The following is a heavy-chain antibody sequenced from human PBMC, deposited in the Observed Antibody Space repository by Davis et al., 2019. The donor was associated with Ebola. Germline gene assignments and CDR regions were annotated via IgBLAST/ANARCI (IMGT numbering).Heavy chain of an antibody. CDR3: ARGLLQQWLAPFDY. J-gene: IGHJ4*02. V-gene: IGHV1-69*13. CDR2: IIPIFGTA. Sequence: SVKVSCRASGYTFTSYGISWVRQAPGQGLEWMGGIIPIFGTANYAQKFQGRVTITADESTSTAYMELRSLRSDDTAVYYCARGLLQQWLAPFDYWGQGTLVTVSS. D-gene: IGHD6-19*01. CDR1: GYTFTSYG.